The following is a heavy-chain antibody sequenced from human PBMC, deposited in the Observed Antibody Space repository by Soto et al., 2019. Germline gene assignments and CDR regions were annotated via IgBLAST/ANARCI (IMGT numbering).Heavy chain of an antibody. CDR2: INAGNGNT. V-gene: IGHV1-3*01. Sequence: ASVKVSFKASGYTFTSYAMHWLRQAPGQRLEWMGWINAGNGNTKYSQKFQGRVTITRDTSASTAYMELSSLRSEDTAVYYCASGGATVTTSYYYYGMDVWGQGTTVTVSS. J-gene: IGHJ6*02. CDR3: ASGGATVTTSYYYYGMDV. D-gene: IGHD4-4*01. CDR1: GYTFTSYA.